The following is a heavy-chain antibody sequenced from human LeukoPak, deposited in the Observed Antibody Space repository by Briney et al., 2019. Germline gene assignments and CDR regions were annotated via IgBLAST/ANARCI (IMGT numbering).Heavy chain of an antibody. J-gene: IGHJ4*02. CDR2: IYPGDSDT. Sequence: GESLKISCKASGYSFTSHWIGWARQMPGKGLEWMGIIYPGDSDTRYGPSFQGQVTISADRSTSTAYLQWSSLKASDTAIYYCARSALSSGSLYYFEYWGQGTLVTVSS. D-gene: IGHD1-26*01. CDR3: ARSALSSGSLYYFEY. CDR1: GYSFTSHW. V-gene: IGHV5-51*01.